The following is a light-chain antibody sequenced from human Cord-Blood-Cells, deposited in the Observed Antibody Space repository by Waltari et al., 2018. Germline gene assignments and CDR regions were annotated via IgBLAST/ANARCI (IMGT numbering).Light chain of an antibody. V-gene: IGLV2-14*01. CDR3: SSYTSSSTLV. CDR1: SSDVGGYNY. Sequence: QSALTQPASVSGSPGQSITISCTGTSSDVGGYNYVSWYQQHPGKAPKLMIYEVSTRPSVVSILFAGSKSGNTASLTIAGLQAEDEAEYYCSSYTSSSTLVFGTGTKVTVL. CDR2: EVS. J-gene: IGLJ1*01.